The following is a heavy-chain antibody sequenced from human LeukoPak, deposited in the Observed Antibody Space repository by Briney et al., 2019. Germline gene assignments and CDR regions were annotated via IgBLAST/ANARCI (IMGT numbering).Heavy chain of an antibody. D-gene: IGHD5-12*01. CDR1: GGSISSYY. J-gene: IGHJ4*02. V-gene: IGHV4-4*07. CDR2: IYTSGST. CDR3: ARGSRIVAIGY. Sequence: PSETLSLTCTVSGGSISSYYWSWIRQPAGKGLEWIGRIYTSGSTNYNPSLKSRVTISVDKSKNQFSLKLSSVTAADTAVYYCARGSRIVAIGYWGQGTLVTVSS.